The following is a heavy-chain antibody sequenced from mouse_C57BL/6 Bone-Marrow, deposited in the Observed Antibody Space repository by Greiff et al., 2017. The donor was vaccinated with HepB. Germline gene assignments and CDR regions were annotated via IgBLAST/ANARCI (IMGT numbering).Heavy chain of an antibody. D-gene: IGHD3-2*02. CDR2: IDPENGDT. CDR1: GFNIKDDY. Sequence: EVQLVESGAELVRPGASVKLSCTASGFNIKDDYMHWVKQRPEQGLEWIGWIDPENGDTEYASKFQGKATITADTSSNTAYLQLSSLTSEDTAVYYCTGQLRSSDYWGQGTTLTVSS. V-gene: IGHV14-4*01. J-gene: IGHJ2*01. CDR3: TGQLRSSDY.